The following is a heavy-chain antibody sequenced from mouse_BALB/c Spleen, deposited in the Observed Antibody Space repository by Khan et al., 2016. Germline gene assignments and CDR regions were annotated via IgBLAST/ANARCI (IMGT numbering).Heavy chain of an antibody. CDR1: GYSITSGYY. CDR2: ISYDGSN. J-gene: IGHJ4*01. Sequence: EVQLQESGPGLVKPSQSLSLTCSVSGYSITSGYYWNWIRQFPGNKLEWMGYISYDGSNNYNPSLKNRISITRDTSKNQFFLKLNSVTTEDTATYYCGRDDYDAMDYWGQGTSVTVSS. V-gene: IGHV3-6*02. CDR3: GRDDYDAMDY.